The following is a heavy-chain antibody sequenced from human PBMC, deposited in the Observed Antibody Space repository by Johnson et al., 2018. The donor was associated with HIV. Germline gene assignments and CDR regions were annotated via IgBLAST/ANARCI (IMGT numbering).Heavy chain of an antibody. CDR1: GFTFSSYA. CDR2: ISYDGSNK. J-gene: IGHJ3*02. V-gene: IGHV3-30*04. D-gene: IGHD6-13*01. Sequence: QVQLVESVGGVVQPGRSLRLSCAASGFTFSSYAMHWVRQAPGKGLEWVAVISYDGSNKYYADSVKGRFTISRDNSKNTLYLQMNSLRAEDTAVYYCAREWIGHSSSWFRYAFDIWGQGTMVTVSS. CDR3: AREWIGHSSSWFRYAFDI.